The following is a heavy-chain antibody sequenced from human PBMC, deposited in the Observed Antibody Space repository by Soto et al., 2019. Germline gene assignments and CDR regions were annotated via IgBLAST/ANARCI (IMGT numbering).Heavy chain of an antibody. Sequence: PGGSLRLSCAASGFTFSSYIMNWVRQAPGKGLEWVSSISSSSSYIYYADSVKGRFTISRDNAKNSLYLQMNSLRAEDTAVYYCASFGVENWFDPWGQGTLVTVSS. J-gene: IGHJ5*02. CDR3: ASFGVENWFDP. V-gene: IGHV3-21*01. CDR2: ISSSSSYI. CDR1: GFTFSSYI. D-gene: IGHD3-10*01.